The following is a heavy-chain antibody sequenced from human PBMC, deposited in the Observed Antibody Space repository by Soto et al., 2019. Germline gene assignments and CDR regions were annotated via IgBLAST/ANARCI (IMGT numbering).Heavy chain of an antibody. CDR1: GFTFSTYA. V-gene: IGHV3-30-3*01. CDR3: ARPVEPFYYYGMDV. Sequence: GGSLRLSCAASGFTFSTYAMEWVRQAPGKGLDWVALISYDGNNKYYADSVRGRFTISRDNSKNTLYLQMNTLRPEDTALYFCARPVEPFYYYGMDVWGQGTTVTVSS. CDR2: ISYDGNNK. J-gene: IGHJ6*02.